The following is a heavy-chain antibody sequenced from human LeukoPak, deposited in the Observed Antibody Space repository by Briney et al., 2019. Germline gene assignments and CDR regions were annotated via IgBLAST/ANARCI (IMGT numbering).Heavy chain of an antibody. V-gene: IGHV3-7*01. CDR2: IMEDGSEK. Sequence: LPGGSLRLSCAASGFTFDGYGMSWVRQAPGKGLEWVANIMEDGSEKYYVDSVKGRFTISRDNAKNSLYLQMNSLRAEDTAVYYCAREGNRRVFDIWGQGTMVTVSS. CDR3: AREGNRRVFDI. J-gene: IGHJ3*02. D-gene: IGHD2/OR15-2a*01. CDR1: GFTFDGYG.